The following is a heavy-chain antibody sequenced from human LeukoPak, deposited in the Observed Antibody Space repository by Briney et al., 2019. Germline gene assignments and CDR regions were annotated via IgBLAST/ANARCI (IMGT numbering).Heavy chain of an antibody. CDR2: INPNSGGT. Sequence: GASVKVSCKASGYTFTSYGISWVRQAPGQGLEWMGWINPNSGGTNYAQKFQGRVTMTRDTSISTAYMELSRLRSDDTAVYYCARGPYCSSTSCYSDYYYYYYMDVWGKGTTVTVSS. CDR1: GYTFTSYG. CDR3: ARGPYCSSTSCYSDYYYYYYMDV. V-gene: IGHV1-2*02. J-gene: IGHJ6*03. D-gene: IGHD2-2*01.